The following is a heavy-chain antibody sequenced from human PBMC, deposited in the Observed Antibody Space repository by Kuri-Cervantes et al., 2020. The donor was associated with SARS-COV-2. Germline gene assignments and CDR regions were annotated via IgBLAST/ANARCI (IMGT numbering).Heavy chain of an antibody. D-gene: IGHD3-22*01. CDR2: ISGSGGNT. J-gene: IGHJ6*02. CDR1: GFTFSSYS. Sequence: GESLKISCAASGFTFSSYSMNWVRQAPGRGLHWVSAISGSGGNTYYADSVKGRFAISRDNSKNTLYLQISSLRAEDTAVYYCARLGGFYSWMDVWGQGTTVTVSS. CDR3: ARLGGFYSWMDV. V-gene: IGHV3-23*01.